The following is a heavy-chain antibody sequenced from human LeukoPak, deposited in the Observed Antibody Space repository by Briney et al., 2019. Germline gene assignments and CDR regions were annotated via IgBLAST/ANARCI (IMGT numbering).Heavy chain of an antibody. CDR1: GFIFDDYG. J-gene: IGHJ4*02. D-gene: IGHD6-13*01. CDR2: ITSSSSYI. CDR3: ARAPGAAAGPFDY. V-gene: IGHV3-21*01. Sequence: GGSLRLSCAAFGFIFDDYGMSWVRQAPGKGLEWVSSITSSSSYIYYADSVKGRFTISRDNAKNSLYLQMNSLRAEDTAVYYCARAPGAAAGPFDYWGQGTLVTVSS.